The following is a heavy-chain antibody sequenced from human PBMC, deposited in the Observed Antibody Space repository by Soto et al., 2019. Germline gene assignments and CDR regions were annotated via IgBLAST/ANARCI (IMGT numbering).Heavy chain of an antibody. J-gene: IGHJ4*02. CDR2: ISSNGGTT. CDR1: GFTFSSYD. D-gene: IGHD1-26*01. V-gene: IGHV3-64*01. Sequence: EVQLAESGGGMVQPGGSLRLSCVASGFTFSSYDMHWVRQAPGKGLEYVSSISSNGGTTYYGNSVKGIFTISRDNSKNTLYLQMGSLRAEDMAVYYCGRRVSGSYDYWGQGTLVTVSS. CDR3: GRRVSGSYDY.